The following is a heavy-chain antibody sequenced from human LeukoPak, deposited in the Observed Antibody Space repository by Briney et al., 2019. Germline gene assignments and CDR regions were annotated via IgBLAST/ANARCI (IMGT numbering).Heavy chain of an antibody. J-gene: IGHJ4*02. CDR2: ISSSSSYI. CDR3: ARVYGELSHFDY. V-gene: IGHV3-21*01. Sequence: PGGSLRLSCAASGFTFSSYSMNWVRQAPGKGLEWVSSISSSSSYIYYADSVKGRFSISRDNSKNTLFLQMSSLRPEDTSVYYCARVYGELSHFDYWGQGTLVTVSS. CDR1: GFTFSSYS. D-gene: IGHD3-10*01.